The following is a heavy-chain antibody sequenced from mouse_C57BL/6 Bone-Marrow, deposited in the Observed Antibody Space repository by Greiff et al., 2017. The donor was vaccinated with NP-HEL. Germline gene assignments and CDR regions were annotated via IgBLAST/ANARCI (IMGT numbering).Heavy chain of an antibody. J-gene: IGHJ1*03. Sequence: GGGLVQPKGSLKLSCAASGFSFNTYAMNWVRQAPGKGLEWVARIRSKSNNYATYYADSVKDRFTISRDDSESMLYLQMNNLKTEDTAMYYCVRSYGSSPLLAFDVWGTGTTVTVSS. CDR1: GFSFNTYA. CDR3: VRSYGSSPLLAFDV. V-gene: IGHV10-1*01. CDR2: IRSKSNNYAT. D-gene: IGHD1-1*01.